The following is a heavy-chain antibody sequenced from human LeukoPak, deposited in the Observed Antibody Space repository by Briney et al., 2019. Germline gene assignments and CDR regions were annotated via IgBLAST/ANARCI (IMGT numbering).Heavy chain of an antibody. CDR1: GYTFNSYG. D-gene: IGHD4-17*01. CDR2: ISAYNGVT. CDR3: ARTQDGDYGDFLGYLDP. Sequence: ASVKVSCKASGYTFNSYGISWVRQAPGQGLEWMGWISAYNGVTSYAQKVQGRVTMTTDRSTGTAYLDLRSLTSDDTAVYYCARTQDGDYGDFLGYLDPWGQGTLVTVSS. J-gene: IGHJ5*02. V-gene: IGHV1-18*01.